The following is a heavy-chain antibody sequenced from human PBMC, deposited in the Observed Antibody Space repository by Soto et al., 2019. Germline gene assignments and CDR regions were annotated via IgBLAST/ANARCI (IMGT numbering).Heavy chain of an antibody. D-gene: IGHD2-15*01. V-gene: IGHV3-23*01. CDR2: VSVTGRTT. J-gene: IGHJ4*02. CDR1: GFAFSAYA. Sequence: PGGSLRLSCAASGFAFSAYAMNWVRHTPGKGLEWVSSVSVTGRTTYHADSVKGRFTMSRDNSKDTVYLQMNSLRADDTAVYYCTKDVLYCGGGSCLVGPSYTFDHWGQGTLVTVSS. CDR3: TKDVLYCGGGSCLVGPSYTFDH.